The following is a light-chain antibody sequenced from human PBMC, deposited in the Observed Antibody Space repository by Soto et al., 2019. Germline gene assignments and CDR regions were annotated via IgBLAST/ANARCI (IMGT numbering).Light chain of an antibody. CDR3: QQRNSWPLT. CDR2: DAS. Sequence: DIQMTQSPSTLSASLGDRVTITCRASQNVNTWLAWYQQKPGKAPNLLIYDASKLESGVPSRFSGSGSGTEFTLTISNLQPDDFAVYYCQQRNSWPLTFGGGTTVEIK. CDR1: QNVNTW. V-gene: IGKV1-5*01. J-gene: IGKJ4*01.